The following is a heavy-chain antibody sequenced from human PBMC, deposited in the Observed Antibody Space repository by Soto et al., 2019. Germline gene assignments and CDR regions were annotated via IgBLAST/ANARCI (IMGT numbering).Heavy chain of an antibody. CDR2: IIPIFGTA. CDR1: GGTFSSYA. V-gene: IGHV1-69*01. Sequence: QVQLVQSGAEVKKPGSSVKVSCKASGGTFSSYAISWVRQAPGQGLEWMGGIIPIFGTANYAQKFQGSVTITAEESTSTAYMELSSLRSEDTAVYYCARVGRGYYGSGSPNWFDPWGQGTLVTVSS. J-gene: IGHJ5*02. D-gene: IGHD3-10*01. CDR3: ARVGRGYYGSGSPNWFDP.